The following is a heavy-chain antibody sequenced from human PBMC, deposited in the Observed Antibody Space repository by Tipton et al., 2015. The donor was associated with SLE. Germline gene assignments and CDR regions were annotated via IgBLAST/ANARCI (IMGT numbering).Heavy chain of an antibody. V-gene: IGHV3-74*01. CDR3: ARTSSSWSYFDY. Sequence: SLRLSCTASGFTFSSYWMHWVRQVPGKGLARVSRINSDGSSTNYADSVKGRFTISRDNAKNSLYLQMNSLRAEDTAVYFCARTSSSWSYFDYWGQGTLVTVSS. CDR1: GFTFSSYW. CDR2: INSDGSST. J-gene: IGHJ4*02. D-gene: IGHD6-13*01.